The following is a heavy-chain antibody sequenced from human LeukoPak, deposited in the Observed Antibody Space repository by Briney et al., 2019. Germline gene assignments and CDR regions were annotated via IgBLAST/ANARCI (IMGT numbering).Heavy chain of an antibody. V-gene: IGHV3-30*02. Sequence: GGSLRLSCAPSGFTFNNYSMHWVRQAPGKGLEWVAFIRDDGSIKYYADSVKGRFTISRDNSKNTLSLQMNSLRAEDTAVYYCAKDRGRRIVVVPATKWGTFDYWDQGTLVTVSS. CDR2: IRDDGSIK. J-gene: IGHJ4*02. CDR1: GFTFNNYS. CDR3: AKDRGRRIVVVPATKWGTFDY. D-gene: IGHD2-2*01.